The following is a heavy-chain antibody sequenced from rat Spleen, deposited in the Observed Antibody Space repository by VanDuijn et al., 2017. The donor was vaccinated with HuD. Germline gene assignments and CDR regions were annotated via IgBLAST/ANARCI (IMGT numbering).Heavy chain of an antibody. D-gene: IGHD5-1*01. J-gene: IGHJ2*01. CDR1: GFTFSDYY. CDR3: ARGLGALFDY. Sequence: EVQLVESGGGLVQPGRSLKLSCAASGFTFSDYYMAWVRQAPKKGLEWVASISTGGGNTYYRDSVKGRFTISRDNAKNTQYLQMDSLRSEDTATYYCARGLGALFDYWGQGVMVTVSS. V-gene: IGHV5S13*01. CDR2: ISTGGGNT.